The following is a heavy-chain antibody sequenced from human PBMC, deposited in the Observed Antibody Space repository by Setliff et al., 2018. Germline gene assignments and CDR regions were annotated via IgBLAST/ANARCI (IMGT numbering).Heavy chain of an antibody. CDR3: ASTEYSSSSSYYYYYMDV. D-gene: IGHD6-6*01. CDR2: IYSGGST. V-gene: IGHV3-66*02. J-gene: IGHJ6*03. Sequence: GGSLRLSCAASGFTFSDYYMSWIRQAPGKGLEWVSVIYSGGSTYYADSVKGRFTISRDNSKNTLYLQMNSLRAEDTAVYYCASTEYSSSSSYYYYYMDVWGKGTTVTVSS. CDR1: GFTFSDYY.